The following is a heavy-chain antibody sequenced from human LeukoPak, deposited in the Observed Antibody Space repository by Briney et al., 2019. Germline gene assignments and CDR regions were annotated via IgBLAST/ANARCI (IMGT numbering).Heavy chain of an antibody. CDR2: INPNSGGT. CDR1: GYTFTGFV. CDR3: ARLGYSDSGSSP. J-gene: IGHJ5*02. V-gene: IGHV1-2*02. D-gene: IGHD3-10*01. Sequence: GASVKVSCKASGYTFTGFVIHWVRQAPGQGLEWMGWINPNSGGTRHAQKFQGRVTMTRDTSISTAYMELSSLTSDDTAVYYCARLGYSDSGSSPWGQGILVTVSS.